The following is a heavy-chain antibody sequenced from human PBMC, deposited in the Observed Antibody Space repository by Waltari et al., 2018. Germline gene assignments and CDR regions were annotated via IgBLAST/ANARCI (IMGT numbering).Heavy chain of an antibody. V-gene: IGHV3-23*01. CDR1: GFNFITFA. CDR3: AKGYYVAAYFDH. D-gene: IGHD3-16*01. J-gene: IGHJ4*02. Sequence: EIQLLESGGGLVQPGAALRRSCGDAGFNFITFAMGWVRPAPGKGLEWVSTINSDGDLTYYADSVKGRFTISRDNSKNTLYLQVSSLRAEDTAVYYCAKGYYVAAYFDHWGQGTLVTVSS. CDR2: INSDGDLT.